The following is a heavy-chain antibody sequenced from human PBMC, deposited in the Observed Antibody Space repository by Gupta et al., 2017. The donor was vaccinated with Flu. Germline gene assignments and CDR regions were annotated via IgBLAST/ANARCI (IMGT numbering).Heavy chain of an antibody. J-gene: IGHJ6*04. CDR3: AKDGDFWSGDGMDV. V-gene: IGHV3-30*18. CDR2: ISYDGSNK. D-gene: IGHD3-3*01. Sequence: QAPGKGLEWVAVISYDGSNKFYADSVKGRFTISRDNSKNTLYLQMNSLRAEDTAVYYCAKDGDFWSGDGMDVWGKGTTVTVSS.